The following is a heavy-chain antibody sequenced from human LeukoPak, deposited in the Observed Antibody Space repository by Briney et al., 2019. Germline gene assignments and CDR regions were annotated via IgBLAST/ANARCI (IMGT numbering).Heavy chain of an antibody. J-gene: IGHJ4*02. CDR1: GFKFSTYG. CDR2: ISYDGSTK. CDR3: ARGYYYDSSAYPAHFDH. Sequence: PGGSLRLSCAASGFKFSTYGVHWVRQAPGKGLEWVELISYDGSTKYYADSVTGRFTISRDNSKNTLYLQMNSLRIEDTAVYYCARGYYYDSSAYPAHFDHWGQGTLVTVSS. V-gene: IGHV3-30-3*01. D-gene: IGHD3-22*01.